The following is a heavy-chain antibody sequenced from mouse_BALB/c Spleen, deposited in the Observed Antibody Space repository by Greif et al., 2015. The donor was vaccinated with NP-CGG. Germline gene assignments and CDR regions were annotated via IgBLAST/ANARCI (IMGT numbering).Heavy chain of an antibody. J-gene: IGHJ2*01. Sequence: EVKLMESGPELVKPGASVKMSCKASGYTFTSYVMHWVKQKPGQGLEWIGYINPYNDGTKYNEKFKGKATLTSDKSSSTAYMELSSLTSEDSAVYYCARKFITTATFDYWGQGTTLTVSS. V-gene: IGHV1-14*01. D-gene: IGHD1-2*01. CDR2: INPYNDGT. CDR3: ARKFITTATFDY. CDR1: GYTFTSYV.